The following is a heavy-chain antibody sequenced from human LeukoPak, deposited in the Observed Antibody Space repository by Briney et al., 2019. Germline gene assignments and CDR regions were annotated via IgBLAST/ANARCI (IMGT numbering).Heavy chain of an antibody. CDR2: ISSSSSYI. D-gene: IGHD6-6*01. V-gene: IGHV3-21*01. CDR1: VFTVISYI. CDR3: ARGFSSSSIPPLSY. J-gene: IGHJ4*02. Sequence: PGGALRLSCAASVFTVISYIMKGVRQAPGRGLEGVSSISSSSSYIYYADSVKGRFTISRDNAKNSLYLQMNSLRAEDTAVYYCARGFSSSSIPPLSYWGQATLVTVSS.